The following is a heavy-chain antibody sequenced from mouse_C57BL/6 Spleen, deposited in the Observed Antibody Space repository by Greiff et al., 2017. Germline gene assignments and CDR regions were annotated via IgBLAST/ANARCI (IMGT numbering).Heavy chain of an antibody. V-gene: IGHV5-6*01. CDR2: ISSGGSYT. D-gene: IGHD1-1*01. CDR3: ARWPTGGYYFDY. Sequence: EVQVVESGGDLVKPGGSLKLSCAASGFTFSSYGMSWVRQTPDKRLEWVATISSGGSYTYYPDSVKGRFTISRDNAKNTLYLQMSSLKSEDTAMYYCARWPTGGYYFDYWGQGTTLTVSS. J-gene: IGHJ2*01. CDR1: GFTFSSYG.